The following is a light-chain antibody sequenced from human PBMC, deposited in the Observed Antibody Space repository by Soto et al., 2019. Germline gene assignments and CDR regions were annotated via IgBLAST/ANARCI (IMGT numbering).Light chain of an antibody. J-gene: IGKJ3*01. CDR3: QHYSTTPRT. Sequence: DIVVTQSPDSLAVSLGERATINCKSSQTVLYDSKNFLAWYQQKPGQPPKLLVSWASTRDSGVPGRFSGSGSATDFTLTISSLQAEDVAVYYGQHYSTTPRTFGPGTTVDIK. CDR1: QTVLYDSKNF. CDR2: WAS. V-gene: IGKV4-1*01.